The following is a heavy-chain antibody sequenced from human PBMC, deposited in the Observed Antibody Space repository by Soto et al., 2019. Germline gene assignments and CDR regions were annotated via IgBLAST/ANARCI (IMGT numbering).Heavy chain of an antibody. D-gene: IGHD3-10*01. CDR2: IYYSGST. CDR1: GGSISRYY. CDR3: ARDLGYMARGVTHYYYGMDV. J-gene: IGHJ6*02. V-gene: IGHV4-59*01. Sequence: SETLSLTCTVSGGSISRYYWSWIRQPPGEGLEWIVYIYYSGSTKYNPSLKSRVTISVDTSKNQFSLKLSSVTSADKAVYYCARDLGYMARGVTHYYYGMDVWGQGTTVT.